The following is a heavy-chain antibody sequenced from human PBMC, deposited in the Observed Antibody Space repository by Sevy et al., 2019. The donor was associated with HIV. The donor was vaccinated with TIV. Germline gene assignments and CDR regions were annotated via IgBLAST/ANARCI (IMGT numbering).Heavy chain of an antibody. Sequence: RGCLRLSCAASGFTFSSYSMNWVRQAPGKGLEWVSSISSSSSYIYYADSVKGRFTISRDNAKNSLYLQMNSLGAEDTAVYYCARDRYRSGSYLDYWGQGTVVPVSS. CDR3: ARDRYRSGSYLDY. CDR2: ISSSSSYI. J-gene: IGHJ4*02. CDR1: GFTFSSYS. D-gene: IGHD3-10*01. V-gene: IGHV3-21*03.